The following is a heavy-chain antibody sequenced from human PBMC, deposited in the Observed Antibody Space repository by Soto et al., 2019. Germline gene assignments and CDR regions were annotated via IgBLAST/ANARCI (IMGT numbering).Heavy chain of an antibody. CDR3: ARDFGGDYYYYMDV. CDR2: ITWNGGDT. J-gene: IGHJ6*03. V-gene: IGHV3-20*01. D-gene: IGHD3-16*01. CDR1: GFNFEDYG. Sequence: EVQLVESGGGVVRPGGSLRLSCAASGFNFEDYGMSWVRQAPGKGLEWVAGITWNGGDTGYADSVKGRFTVSRDNAKNSLYLQMNSLRAEDTALYHCARDFGGDYYYYMDVWGKATTVTVSS.